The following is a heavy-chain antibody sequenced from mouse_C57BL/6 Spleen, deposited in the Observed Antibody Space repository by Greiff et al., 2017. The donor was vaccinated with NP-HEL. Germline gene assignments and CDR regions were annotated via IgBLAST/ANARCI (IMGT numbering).Heavy chain of an antibody. CDR2: IFPGSGST. Sequence: VKLMESGPELVKPGASVKISCKASGYTFTDYYINWVKQRPGQGLEWIGWIFPGSGSTYYNEKFKGKATLTVDKSSSTAYMLLSSLTSEDSAVYFCARSRAQSQAWFAYWGQGTLVTVSA. CDR1: GYTFTDYY. V-gene: IGHV1-75*01. J-gene: IGHJ3*01. CDR3: ARSRAQSQAWFAY. D-gene: IGHD3-2*02.